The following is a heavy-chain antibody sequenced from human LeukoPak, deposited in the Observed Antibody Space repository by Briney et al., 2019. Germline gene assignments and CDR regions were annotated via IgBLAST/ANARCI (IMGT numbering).Heavy chain of an antibody. CDR2: ISSSSRTI. V-gene: IGHV3-48*02. J-gene: IGHJ4*02. CDR3: ASAHDYGDPADY. Sequence: QAGGSLRLSCAASGFTFSSYSMNWVRQAPGKGLEWVSYISSSSRTIYYADSVKGRFTISRDNAKNSLYLQMNSLRDEDTAVYYCASAHDYGDPADYWGQGTLVTVSS. D-gene: IGHD4-17*01. CDR1: GFTFSSYS.